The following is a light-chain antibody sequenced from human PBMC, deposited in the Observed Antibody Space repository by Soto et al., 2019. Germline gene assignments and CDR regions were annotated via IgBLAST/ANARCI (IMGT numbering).Light chain of an antibody. Sequence: DIQMTQSPSTLSASVGARVTITCRASQSISSWLAWYQQKPGKAPKLLIYDASSLESGVPSSFSGSGSGTEFPLTISSLQPDDFATYYCQQYNSYSTFGQGTRLEIK. V-gene: IGKV1-5*01. CDR1: QSISSW. CDR2: DAS. J-gene: IGKJ5*01. CDR3: QQYNSYST.